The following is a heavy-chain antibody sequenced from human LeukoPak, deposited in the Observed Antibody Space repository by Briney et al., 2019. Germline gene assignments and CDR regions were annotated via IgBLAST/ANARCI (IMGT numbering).Heavy chain of an antibody. CDR2: ISGSGGST. CDR3: AKSPRTFGELFGEYYFDY. D-gene: IGHD3-10*01. Sequence: VGCLRLSSAAPGFSFSSYTMSWVRQAPGKGLEWVSAISGSGGSTYYADSVKGRFIISRDNSKNTLYLQMNSLRAEDTAVYYCAKSPRTFGELFGEYYFDYWGQGTLVTVSS. V-gene: IGHV3-23*01. CDR1: GFSFSSYT. J-gene: IGHJ4*02.